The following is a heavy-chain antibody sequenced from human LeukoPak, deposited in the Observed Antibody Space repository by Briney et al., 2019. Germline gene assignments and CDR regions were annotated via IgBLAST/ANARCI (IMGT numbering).Heavy chain of an antibody. CDR2: IYYSGST. V-gene: IGHV4-61*01. CDR1: GGSVSSGSYC. Sequence: SETLSLTCTVSGGSVSSGSYCWSWIRQPPGKGLEWIGYIYYSGSTNYNPSLKSRVTISVDTSKNQFSLKLSSVTAADTAVYYCARGATVTTLVWFDPWGQGTPVTVSS. CDR3: ARGATVTTLVWFDP. D-gene: IGHD4-17*01. J-gene: IGHJ5*02.